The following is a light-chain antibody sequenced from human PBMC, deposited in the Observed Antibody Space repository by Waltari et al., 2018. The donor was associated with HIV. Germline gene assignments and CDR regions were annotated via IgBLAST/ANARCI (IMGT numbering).Light chain of an antibody. CDR2: DVN. J-gene: IGLJ1*01. CDR3: ASYTVNSTGV. V-gene: IGLV2-14*03. CDR1: ARAPGRLIY. Sequence: QSALSRLASASASPGHSVGVNCSGSARAPGRLIYVPWYQQHPDKTPRLILFDVNNRPSGISDRFSGSKSGTTASLTISTVETDDEADYYCASYTVNSTGVFGSGTKLTVL.